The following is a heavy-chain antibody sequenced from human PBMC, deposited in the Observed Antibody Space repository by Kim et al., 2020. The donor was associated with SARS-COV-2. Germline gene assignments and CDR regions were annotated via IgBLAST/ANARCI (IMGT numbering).Heavy chain of an antibody. V-gene: IGHV3-53*01. CDR3: ARGGYRYYGSGSYYDHRWFDP. D-gene: IGHD3-10*01. Sequence: VGSLRLSCAASGFTVSSNYMSWVRQAPGKGLEWVSVIYSGGSTYYADSVKGRFTISRDNSKNTLYLQMNSLRAEDTAVYYCARGGYRYYGSGSYYDHRWFDPWGQGTLVTVSS. CDR1: GFTVSSNY. J-gene: IGHJ5*02. CDR2: IYSGGST.